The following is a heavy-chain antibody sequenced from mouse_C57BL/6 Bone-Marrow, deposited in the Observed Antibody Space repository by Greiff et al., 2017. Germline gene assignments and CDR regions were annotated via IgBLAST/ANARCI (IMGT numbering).Heavy chain of an antibody. J-gene: IGHJ2*01. CDR2: IDPSDSYT. D-gene: IGHD2-4*01. CDR1: GYTFTSYW. Sequence: QVQLQPPGAELVMPGASVKLSCKASGYTFTSYWMHWVKQRPGQGLEWIGEIDPSDSYTNYNQKFKGKSTLSVANSSSTAYMQLSSLTSEDSAVYYGAVYYDYDEDFHYWGQGTTLTVSA. CDR3: AVYYDYDEDFHY. V-gene: IGHV1-69*01.